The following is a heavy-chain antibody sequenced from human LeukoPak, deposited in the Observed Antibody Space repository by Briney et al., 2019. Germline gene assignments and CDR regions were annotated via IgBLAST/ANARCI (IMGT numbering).Heavy chain of an antibody. D-gene: IGHD2-2*01. CDR1: GVSFSGYY. CDR3: ARMDRYCSSTSCYGFYYYYGMDV. Sequence: PSETLSLTCAVYGVSFSGYYWSWIRQPPGKGLEWIGEINHSGSTNYNPSLKSRVTISVDTSKNQFSLKLSSVTAADTAVYYCARMDRYCSSTSCYGFYYYYGMDVWGQGTTVTVSS. CDR2: INHSGST. V-gene: IGHV4-34*01. J-gene: IGHJ6*02.